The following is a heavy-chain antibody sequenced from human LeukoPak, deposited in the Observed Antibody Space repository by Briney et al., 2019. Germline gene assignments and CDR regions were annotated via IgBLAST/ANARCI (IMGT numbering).Heavy chain of an antibody. V-gene: IGHV3-66*01. D-gene: IGHD3-16*01. J-gene: IGHJ6*02. Sequence: PGGSLRLSCAASGFTVSSNYMSWVRQAPGKGLEWVSVIYSGGSTYYADSVKGRFTISRDNSKNTLYLQMNSLRAEDTAVYYCARDRIMILSEDYYYYGMDVWGQGTTVTVSS. CDR2: IYSGGST. CDR3: ARDRIMILSEDYYYYGMDV. CDR1: GFTVSSNY.